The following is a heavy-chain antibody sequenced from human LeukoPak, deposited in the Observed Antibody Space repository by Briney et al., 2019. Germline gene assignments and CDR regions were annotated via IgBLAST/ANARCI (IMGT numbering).Heavy chain of an antibody. J-gene: IGHJ4*02. CDR3: AREGYPGYSYGYAFDY. CDR1: GFTFSSYS. D-gene: IGHD5-18*01. V-gene: IGHV3-48*04. CDR2: ISSSGSTI. Sequence: QSGGSLRLSCAASGFTFSSYSMNWVHQAPGKGLEWVSYISSSGSTIYYADSVKGRFTISRDNAKNSLYLQMNSLRAEDTAVYYCAREGYPGYSYGYAFDYWGQGTLVTVSS.